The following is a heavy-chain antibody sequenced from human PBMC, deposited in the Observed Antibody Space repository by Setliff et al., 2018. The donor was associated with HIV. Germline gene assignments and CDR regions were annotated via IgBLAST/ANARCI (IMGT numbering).Heavy chain of an antibody. Sequence: GGSLRLSCAASGFTFNNYWMHWVRQAPGKGLVWVSRIMTDGGVTNYADSVKGRFTISRDNAKNTLYLQMNSLRAEDTAVYYCARDVIYGSGSCDYWGRGTLVTVS. CDR2: IMTDGGVT. CDR3: ARDVIYGSGSCDY. D-gene: IGHD3-10*01. V-gene: IGHV3-74*01. CDR1: GFTFNNYW. J-gene: IGHJ4*02.